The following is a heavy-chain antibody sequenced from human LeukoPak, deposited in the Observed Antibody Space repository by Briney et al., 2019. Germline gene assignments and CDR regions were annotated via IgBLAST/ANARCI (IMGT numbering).Heavy chain of an antibody. CDR3: ARVGDYDSSGYRHEY. J-gene: IGHJ4*01. Sequence: SETVSLMCTVCSGSIYSYYWRWLRQPPGEGGEGSGYIYYSGSSNYNPSLKSRVNISVDTSKNQFSLQLSSVPAADTAVYYCARVGDYDSSGYRHEYWGQGNLVNVSS. CDR1: SGSIYSYY. V-gene: IGHV4-59*01. D-gene: IGHD3-22*01. CDR2: IYYSGSS.